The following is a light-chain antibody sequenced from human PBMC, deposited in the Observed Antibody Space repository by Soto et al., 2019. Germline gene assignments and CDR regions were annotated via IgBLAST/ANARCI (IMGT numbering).Light chain of an antibody. CDR2: GAS. CDR1: QSVGRN. J-gene: IGKJ1*01. Sequence: EIVMTQSPAILSVSPGERATLSCRASQSVGRNIAWYQQKPGQAPRLLIHGASTRATGNPARVSGSGSGTEFTLTISSLQSEDFAVYYCQQYNNWATWSFGQGTKVEVK. V-gene: IGKV3-15*01. CDR3: QQYNNWATWS.